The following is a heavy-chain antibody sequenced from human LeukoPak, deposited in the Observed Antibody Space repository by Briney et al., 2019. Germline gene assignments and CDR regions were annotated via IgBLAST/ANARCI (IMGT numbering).Heavy chain of an antibody. V-gene: IGHV4-4*07. CDR2: IYSTGTT. CDR1: GRSITSRY. J-gene: IGHJ4*01. CDR3: VRVGEIWSNGGYFDS. Sequence: PSATLSLTCTVSGRSITSRYWSWIRQPAGKGLEWLGRIYSTGTTAYNASLTSRLTMSVDTSKSQFSLKLNSVTAADTAVYYCVRVGEIWSNGGYFDSWGQGTLVTVSS. D-gene: IGHD3-16*01.